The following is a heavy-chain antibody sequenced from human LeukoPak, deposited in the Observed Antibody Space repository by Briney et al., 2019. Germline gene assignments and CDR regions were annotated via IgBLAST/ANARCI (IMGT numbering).Heavy chain of an antibody. CDR3: ARGGGWLTY. D-gene: IGHD5-24*01. V-gene: IGHV4-61*02. J-gene: IGHJ4*02. CDR2: VYASGST. CDR1: GGSISSASYY. Sequence: SETLSLTCTVSGGSISSASYYWSWIRQPAGQRLEWIGRVYASGSTNYNPYNPSLKSRVTISIDTSKNQISLKLTSVTAADTAVYYCARGGGWLTYWGQGTLVTVSS.